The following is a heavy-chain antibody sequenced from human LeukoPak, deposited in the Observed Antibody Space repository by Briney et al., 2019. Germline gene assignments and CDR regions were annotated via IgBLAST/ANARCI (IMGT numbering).Heavy chain of an antibody. CDR2: INPSAGNT. D-gene: IGHD3-3*01. J-gene: IGHJ4*02. Sequence: GASVKVSCKASGYTFTSYYVHWVRQAPGQGPEYMGIINPSAGNTNYAQKLQGRVTMTTDTSTSTAYMELRSLRSDDTAVYYCARDTGRPYYDFWSGYYTGTFDYWGQGTLVTVSS. CDR1: GYTFTSYY. V-gene: IGHV1-46*01. CDR3: ARDTGRPYYDFWSGYYTGTFDY.